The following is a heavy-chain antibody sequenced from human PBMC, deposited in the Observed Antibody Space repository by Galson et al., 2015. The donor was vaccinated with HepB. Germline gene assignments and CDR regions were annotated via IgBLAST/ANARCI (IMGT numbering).Heavy chain of an antibody. J-gene: IGHJ6*02. CDR1: GFTFSSYW. CDR3: ARKMLERTSRITIFGVGYGMDV. CDR2: IKQDGSEK. V-gene: IGHV3-7*05. Sequence: SLRLSCAASGFTFSSYWMRWVRQAPGKGLEWVANIKQDGSEKYYVDSVKGRFTISRDNAKNSLYLQMNSLRAEDTAVYYCARKMLERTSRITIFGVGYGMDVWGQGTTVTVSS. D-gene: IGHD3-3*01.